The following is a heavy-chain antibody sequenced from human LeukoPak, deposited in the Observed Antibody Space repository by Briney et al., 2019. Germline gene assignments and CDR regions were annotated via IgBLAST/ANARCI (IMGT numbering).Heavy chain of an antibody. Sequence: ASVKVSCKVSGYTLTELSMHWVRQAPGKGLEWMGGFDPEDGETIYAQKFQGRVTMTEGTSTDTAYVELSSLRSEDTAVYYCATAQHPGALTYYYYGMDVWGQGTTVTVSS. V-gene: IGHV1-24*01. CDR2: FDPEDGET. CDR1: GYTLTELS. CDR3: ATAQHPGALTYYYYGMDV. J-gene: IGHJ6*02.